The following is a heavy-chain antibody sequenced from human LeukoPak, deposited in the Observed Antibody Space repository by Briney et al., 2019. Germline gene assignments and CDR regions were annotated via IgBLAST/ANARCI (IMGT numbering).Heavy chain of an antibody. CDR1: GFTFSSYA. J-gene: IGHJ3*01. V-gene: IGHV3-23*01. D-gene: IGHD2-2*01. CDR2: ITGSGDTT. CDR3: ARCTASCYANAFDV. Sequence: GGSLRPSCAASGFTFSSYAMGWVRQAPGKGLEWVSGITGSGDTTYYADSVKGRFTISRDNSKNTLYLQMNSLRAEDTAVYYCARCTASCYANAFDVWGEGTLPTVHS.